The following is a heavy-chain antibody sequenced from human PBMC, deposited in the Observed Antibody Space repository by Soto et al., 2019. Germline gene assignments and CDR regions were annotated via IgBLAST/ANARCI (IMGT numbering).Heavy chain of an antibody. CDR3: ATKGLLGYCSSTTCEFPFDP. CDR2: IYYSGST. J-gene: IGHJ5*02. Sequence: EPLSHTCTVSGGTISSYYWSWIRKPPGKGLEWIGYIYYSGSTYYNPSLQSRVTISVDTSNNQFSLNLRSVTAADTAVYYCATKGLLGYCSSTTCEFPFDPWGQGTLVTVS. CDR1: GGTISSYY. V-gene: IGHV4-59*01. D-gene: IGHD2-2*01.